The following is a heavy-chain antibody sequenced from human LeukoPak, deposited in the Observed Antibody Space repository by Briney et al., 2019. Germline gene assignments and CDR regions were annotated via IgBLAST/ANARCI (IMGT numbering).Heavy chain of an antibody. D-gene: IGHD2-15*01. CDR2: IYHSGTT. CDR1: GGSITSYY. Sequence: PSETLSLTCTVSGGSITSYYWTWTRQPPGRGLEWIGYIYHSGTTNYNPSLKSRVTISVDTSKDQFSLKLSSVTAADTAVYYCAQKAPYSPGYSQDWGQGTLVTVSS. J-gene: IGHJ1*01. CDR3: AQKAPYSPGYSQD. V-gene: IGHV4-59*01.